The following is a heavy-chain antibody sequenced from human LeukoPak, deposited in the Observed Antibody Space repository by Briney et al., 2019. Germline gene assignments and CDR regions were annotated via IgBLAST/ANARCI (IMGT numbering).Heavy chain of an antibody. V-gene: IGHV4-39*01. CDR3: AHTLRSSSSWYHYYYGMDV. Sequence: PSETLSLTCTVSGGSISSSSYYWGWIRQPPGKGLEWIGSIYYSGSTYYNPSLKSRVTISVDTSKNQFSLKLSSVTAADTAVYYCAHTLRSSSSWYHYYYGMDVWGQGTRSPSP. J-gene: IGHJ6*02. CDR2: IYYSGST. D-gene: IGHD6-13*01. CDR1: GGSISSSSYY.